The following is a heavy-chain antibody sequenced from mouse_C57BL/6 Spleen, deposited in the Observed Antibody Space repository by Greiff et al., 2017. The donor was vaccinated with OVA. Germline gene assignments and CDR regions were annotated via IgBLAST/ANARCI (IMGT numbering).Heavy chain of an antibody. J-gene: IGHJ4*01. CDR3: ARGKGYEYAYYAMDY. CDR1: GYTFTSYW. V-gene: IGHV1-55*01. CDR2: IYPGSGST. D-gene: IGHD2-4*01. Sequence: VQLQQPGAELVKPGASVKMSCKASGYTFTSYWITWVKQRPGQGLEWIGDIYPGSGSTNYNEKFKSKATLTVDTSSSTSYMQLRSLTSEDSAVEDCARGKGYEYAYYAMDYWGQGTSVTVSS.